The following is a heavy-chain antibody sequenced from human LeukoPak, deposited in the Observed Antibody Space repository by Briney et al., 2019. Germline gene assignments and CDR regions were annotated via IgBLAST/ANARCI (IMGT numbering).Heavy chain of an antibody. V-gene: IGHV3-48*01. CDR3: ARVPGGGYSFYYMDV. CDR2: ISSSSSTI. D-gene: IGHD3-22*01. Sequence: PGGSLRLSCAASGFTFSSYSMNWVRQAPGKGLEWVSYISSSSSTIYYADSVKGRFTISRDNAKNSLYLQMNSLRAEDTAVYYCARVPGGGYSFYYMDVWGKGTTVTVSS. CDR1: GFTFSSYS. J-gene: IGHJ6*03.